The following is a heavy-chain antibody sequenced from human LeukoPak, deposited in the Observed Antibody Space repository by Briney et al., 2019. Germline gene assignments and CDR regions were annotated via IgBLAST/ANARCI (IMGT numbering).Heavy chain of an antibody. Sequence: ASVKVSCKASGGTFSSYAISWVRQAPGQGLEWMGGIIPIFGTANYAQKFQGRVTITTDESTSTAYMELSSLRSEDTAVYYCARAHAGVAGLDFDYWGQGTLVTVSS. J-gene: IGHJ4*02. V-gene: IGHV1-69*05. CDR2: IIPIFGTA. CDR3: ARAHAGVAGLDFDY. CDR1: GGTFSSYA. D-gene: IGHD6-19*01.